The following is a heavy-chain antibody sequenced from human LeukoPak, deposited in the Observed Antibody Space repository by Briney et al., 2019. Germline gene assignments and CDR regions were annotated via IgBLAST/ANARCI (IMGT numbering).Heavy chain of an antibody. CDR3: ARTAQWELPSGSFDY. J-gene: IGHJ4*02. CDR1: GGSFSGYY. CDR2: INHSRST. D-gene: IGHD1-26*01. Sequence: SETLSLTCAVYGGSFSGYYWSWIRQPPGKGLEWIGEINHSRSTNYNPSLKSRVTMSVDTSKNQFSLKLSSVTAADTAVYYCARTAQWELPSGSFDYWGQGTLVTVSS. V-gene: IGHV4-34*01.